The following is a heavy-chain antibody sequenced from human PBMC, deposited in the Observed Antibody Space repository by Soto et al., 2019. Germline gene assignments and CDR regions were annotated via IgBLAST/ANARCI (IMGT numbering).Heavy chain of an antibody. D-gene: IGHD3-3*01. CDR1: GFTVSSNY. CDR2: IYSGGST. V-gene: IGHV3-53*02. CDR3: ARSSTSFWSGYYTGGALDY. Sequence: EVQLVETGGGLIQPGGSLRLSCAASGFTVSSNYMSWVRQAPGKGLEWVSVIYSGGSTYYADSVKGRFTISRDNSKNTLYFQMNSLRAEDTAVYYCARSSTSFWSGYYTGGALDYWGQGTLVTVSS. J-gene: IGHJ4*02.